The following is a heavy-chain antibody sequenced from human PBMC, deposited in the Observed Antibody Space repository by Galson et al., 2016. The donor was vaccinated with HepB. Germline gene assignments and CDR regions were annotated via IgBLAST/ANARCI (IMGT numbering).Heavy chain of an antibody. CDR2: ISGSGGSS. CDR3: AKTYFFDSSGPYPGYGAFDI. V-gene: IGHV3-23*01. Sequence: SLRLSCAASGFTFRSYAMSWVRQALGKGLEWVFSISGSGGSSYSPDSVKGRFTMSRDNSKNTLYLQMNSLRVEDTAVCYCAKTYFFDSSGPYPGYGAFDIWGQGTLVAVSS. J-gene: IGHJ3*02. CDR1: GFTFRSYA. D-gene: IGHD3-22*01.